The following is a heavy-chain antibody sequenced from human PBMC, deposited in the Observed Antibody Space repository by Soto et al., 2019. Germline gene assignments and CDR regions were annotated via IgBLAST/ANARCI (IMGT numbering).Heavy chain of an antibody. CDR2: IYSNDNT. J-gene: IGHJ4*02. V-gene: IGHV4-39*07. Sequence: SETLSLTCTVSGGSVSSNSYSWGWVRQSPGKGLEWIGTIYSNDNTHYNPSLLSRVTISVHTSKSQFSLKLSSVTAADTAVYYCARARSGTPTGAYWGQGTLVTVSS. CDR3: ARARSGTPTGAY. D-gene: IGHD1-26*01. CDR1: GGSVSSNSYS.